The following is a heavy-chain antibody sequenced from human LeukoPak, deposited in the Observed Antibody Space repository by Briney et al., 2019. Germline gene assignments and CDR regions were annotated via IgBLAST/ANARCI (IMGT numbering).Heavy chain of an antibody. CDR3: ARGSGYSGYDAVDY. V-gene: IGHV3-30*02. D-gene: IGHD5-12*01. CDR1: GFTFSSYG. Sequence: GGSLRLSCAASGFTFSSYGMHWVRQAPGKGLEWVAFIRYDGSNKYYADSVKGRFTISRDNSKNTLYLQMNSPRAEDTAVYYCARGSGYSGYDAVDYWGQGTLVTVSS. CDR2: IRYDGSNK. J-gene: IGHJ4*02.